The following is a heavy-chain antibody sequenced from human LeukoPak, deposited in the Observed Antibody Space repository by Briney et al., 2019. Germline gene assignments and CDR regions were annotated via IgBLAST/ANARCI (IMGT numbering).Heavy chain of an antibody. V-gene: IGHV4-59*08. J-gene: IGHJ5*02. CDR2: IYYSGST. Sequence: SETLSLTCTVSGGSISSYYWSCIRQPPGKGLEWIGYIYYSGSTNYNPSLKSRVTISVDTSKNQFSLKLSSVTAVDTAVYYCARTGYYYDSSGYYPDWFDPWGQGTLVTVSS. CDR1: GGSISSYY. CDR3: ARTGYYYDSSGYYPDWFDP. D-gene: IGHD3-22*01.